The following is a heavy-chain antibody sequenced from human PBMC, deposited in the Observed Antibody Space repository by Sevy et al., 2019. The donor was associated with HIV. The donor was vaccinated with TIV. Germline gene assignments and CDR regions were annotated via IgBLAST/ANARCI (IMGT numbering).Heavy chain of an antibody. CDR3: ARAMGV. Sequence: GGSLRLSWVGAGISISRHWMNWVRQSQGRGLEWVANINQDGGEIYYVGSVKGRFTISRDNARNSGYLQMHSLSVEDSGVYYCARAMGVWGQGTTVTVSS. J-gene: IGHJ6*02. V-gene: IGHV3-7*01. CDR2: INQDGGEI. CDR1: GISISRHW.